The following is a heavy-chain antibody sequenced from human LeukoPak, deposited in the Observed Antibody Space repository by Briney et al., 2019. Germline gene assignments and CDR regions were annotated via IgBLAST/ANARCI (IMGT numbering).Heavy chain of an antibody. J-gene: IGHJ4*02. CDR3: ARGDLGWPFDY. D-gene: IGHD2-15*01. CDR2: ISSSGSTI. CDR1: GFTFSSYE. V-gene: IGHV3-48*03. Sequence: GGSLRLSCAASGFTFSSYEMNWVRQAPGKGLEWVSYISSSGSTIYYADSVKGRFTISRDNAKHSLYLQMNSLRAEDTAVYYCARGDLGWPFDYWGQGALVTVSS.